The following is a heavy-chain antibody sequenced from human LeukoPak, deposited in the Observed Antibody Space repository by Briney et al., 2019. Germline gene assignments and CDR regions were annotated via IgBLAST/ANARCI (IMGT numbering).Heavy chain of an antibody. Sequence: GRSLRLSCAASGFTFSSYGMHWVRQAPGKGLEWVAVISYDGSNKYYADSVKGRFTISRDNSKNTLYLQMNSLRAEDTAVYYCAKDGRLWFGGSPAEYFQHWGQGTLVTVSS. J-gene: IGHJ1*01. V-gene: IGHV3-30*18. CDR3: AKDGRLWFGGSPAEYFQH. CDR1: GFTFSSYG. CDR2: ISYDGSNK. D-gene: IGHD3-10*01.